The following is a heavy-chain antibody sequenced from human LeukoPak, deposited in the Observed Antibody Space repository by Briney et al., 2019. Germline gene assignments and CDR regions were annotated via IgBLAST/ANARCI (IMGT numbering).Heavy chain of an antibody. V-gene: IGHV4-31*03. J-gene: IGHJ5*02. CDR1: GGPISSGGYY. D-gene: IGHD2-21*01. CDR3: ARDRDYSWFDP. Sequence: PSETLSLTCTVSGGPISSGGYYWSWIRQHPGKGLEWIGYIYYSGSTYYNPSLKSRVTISVDTSKNQFSLKLSSVTAADTAVYYCARDRDYSWFDPWGQGTLVTVSS. CDR2: IYYSGST.